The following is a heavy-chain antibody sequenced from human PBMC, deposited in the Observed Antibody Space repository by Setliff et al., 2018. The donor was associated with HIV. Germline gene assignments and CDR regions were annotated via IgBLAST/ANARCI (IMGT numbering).Heavy chain of an antibody. Sequence: TSETLSLTCAVYGESFSPYYWNWIRQSPGKGLEWIGEISHSGSSNYSSSLESRLTISVDTSKNQVSLKLNSVTAADSAVYYCVRGANFYTPRKRIFDHWGQGVLVTVSS. CDR1: GESFSPYY. CDR3: VRGANFYTPRKRIFDH. D-gene: IGHD3-3*01. V-gene: IGHV4-34*01. CDR2: ISHSGSS. J-gene: IGHJ4*02.